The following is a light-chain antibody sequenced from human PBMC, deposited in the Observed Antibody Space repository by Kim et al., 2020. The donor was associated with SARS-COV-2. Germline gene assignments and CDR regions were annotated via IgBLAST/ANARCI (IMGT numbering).Light chain of an antibody. Sequence: PAKTDRVTCGGNNIRSKSVHWCQLQPGPAPVLVVYYDGHRPSGIPERFSGSNSGYTAALTISRVETGDEDDYYCQVWDSSSNHWVFGGGTQLTVL. J-gene: IGLJ3*02. CDR1: NIRSKS. CDR2: YDG. V-gene: IGLV3-21*01. CDR3: QVWDSSSNHWV.